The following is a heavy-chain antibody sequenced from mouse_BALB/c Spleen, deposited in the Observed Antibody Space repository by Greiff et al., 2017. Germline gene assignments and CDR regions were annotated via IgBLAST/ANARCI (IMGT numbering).Heavy chain of an antibody. CDR2: ISSGGST. J-gene: IGHJ2*01. V-gene: IGHV5-6-5*01. Sequence: EVQVVESGGGLVKPGGSLKLSCAASGFTFSSYAMSWVRQTPEKRLEWVASISSGGSTYYPDSVKGRFTISRDNARNILYLQMSSLRSEDTAMYYCARGGMGNWDYWGQGTTLTVSS. D-gene: IGHD2-1*01. CDR1: GFTFSSYA. CDR3: ARGGMGNWDY.